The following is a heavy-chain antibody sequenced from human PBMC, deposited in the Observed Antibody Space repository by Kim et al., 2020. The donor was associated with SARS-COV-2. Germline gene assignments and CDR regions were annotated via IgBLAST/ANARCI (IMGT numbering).Heavy chain of an antibody. CDR2: IKPDGSLK. CDR3: ARHLSGWKNFDY. J-gene: IGHJ4*02. Sequence: GGSLRLSCATSGFSFSSYWVSWVRQAPGKGLEWVATIKPDGSLKHYVDSVEGRFTISRDNGKNSLYLQMNSLRAEDTAVYYCARHLSGWKNFDYWGQGTLVTVSS. D-gene: IGHD6-19*01. CDR1: GFSFSSYW. V-gene: IGHV3-7*03.